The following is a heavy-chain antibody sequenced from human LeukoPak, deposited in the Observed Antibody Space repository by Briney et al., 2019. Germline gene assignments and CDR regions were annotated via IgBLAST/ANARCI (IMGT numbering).Heavy chain of an antibody. V-gene: IGHV3-9*01. CDR3: AKAGIVGVVYNWFDP. Sequence: GGSLRLSCAASGFTFDDYAMHWVRQAPGKGLEWVSGISWNSGSIGYADSVKGRFTISRDNAKNSLYLQMNSLRAEDTALYYCAKAGIVGVVYNWFDPWGQGTLVTVSS. D-gene: IGHD1-26*01. CDR2: ISWNSGSI. J-gene: IGHJ5*02. CDR1: GFTFDDYA.